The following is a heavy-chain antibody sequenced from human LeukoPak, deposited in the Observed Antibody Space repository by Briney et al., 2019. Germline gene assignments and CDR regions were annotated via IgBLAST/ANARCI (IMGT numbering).Heavy chain of an antibody. CDR2: INHSGST. Sequence: PSETLSLTCAVYGGSFSGYYWNWIRQPPGKGLEWIGEINHSGSTNYNPSLKSRVTISVDTSKNQFSLKLSSVTAADTAVYYCARGLTHDYWGQGTLVTVSS. CDR3: ARGLTHDY. CDR1: GGSFSGYY. J-gene: IGHJ4*02. V-gene: IGHV4-34*01.